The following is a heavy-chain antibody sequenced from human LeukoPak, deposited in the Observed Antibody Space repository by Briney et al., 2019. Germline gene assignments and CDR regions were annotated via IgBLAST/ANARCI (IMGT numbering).Heavy chain of an antibody. CDR2: ISSSRSYI. CDR1: GFTFSSYS. J-gene: IGHJ4*02. V-gene: IGHV3-21*01. Sequence: GGSLRLSCAASGFTFSSYSMNWVRQAPGKGLEWVSFISSSRSYIYYADSVKGRFTISRDNAKNSLYLQMNSLRAEDTAVYYCVGIAAQPLTFADYWGQGTLVTVSS. CDR3: VGIAAQPLTFADY. D-gene: IGHD6-13*01.